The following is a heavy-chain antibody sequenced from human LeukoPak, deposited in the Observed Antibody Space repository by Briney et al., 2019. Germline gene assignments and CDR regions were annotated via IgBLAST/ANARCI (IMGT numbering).Heavy chain of an antibody. Sequence: GGSLRLSCAASGFTFSSYWMSWVRQAPGKGLAWVANIKQDGSEKYYVDSLKGRCTISRDNAKNSLYLQMNSLRAEDTAVYYCSRDSSGFDYWGQGTLVSVSS. V-gene: IGHV3-7*01. D-gene: IGHD3-22*01. CDR1: GFTFSSYW. J-gene: IGHJ4*02. CDR3: SRDSSGFDY. CDR2: IKQDGSEK.